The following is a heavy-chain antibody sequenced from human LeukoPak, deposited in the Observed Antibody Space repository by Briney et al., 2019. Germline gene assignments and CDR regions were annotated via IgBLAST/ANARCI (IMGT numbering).Heavy chain of an antibody. Sequence: GGSLRLSCAASGFTFSSYSMNWVRQAPGKGLEWVSSISSSSSYIYYADSVKGRFTISRDNAKNSLYLQMNSLRAEDTAVYYCARDSGPNDYGDSSIDAFDIWGQGTMVTVSS. V-gene: IGHV3-21*01. CDR3: ARDSGPNDYGDSSIDAFDI. D-gene: IGHD4-17*01. J-gene: IGHJ3*02. CDR1: GFTFSSYS. CDR2: ISSSSSYI.